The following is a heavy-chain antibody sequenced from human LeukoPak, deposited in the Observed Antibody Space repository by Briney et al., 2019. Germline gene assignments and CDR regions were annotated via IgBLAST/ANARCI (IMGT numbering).Heavy chain of an antibody. J-gene: IGHJ4*02. Sequence: PSETLSLTCTVSGVSISSYYWSWIRQPPGKGLEWIGYIYYSGSTNYNPSLKSRVTISVDTSKNQFSLKLSSVTAADTAVYYCARGGDTAMVLNWGQGTLVTVSS. D-gene: IGHD5-18*01. V-gene: IGHV4-59*01. CDR1: GVSISSYY. CDR3: ARGGDTAMVLN. CDR2: IYYSGST.